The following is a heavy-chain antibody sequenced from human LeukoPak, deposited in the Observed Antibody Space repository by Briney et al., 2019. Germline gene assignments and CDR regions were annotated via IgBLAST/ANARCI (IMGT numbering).Heavy chain of an antibody. Sequence: PGGSLRLSCAASGFTFSSYGMHWVRQAPGKGLEWVAVISYDGSNKYYADSVKGRFTISRDNSKNTLYLQMNSLRAEDTAVYYCAKDRDNWNLNGIYYGMDVWGQGTTVTVSS. CDR3: AKDRDNWNLNGIYYGMDV. CDR2: ISYDGSNK. CDR1: GFTFSSYG. J-gene: IGHJ6*02. D-gene: IGHD1-7*01. V-gene: IGHV3-30*18.